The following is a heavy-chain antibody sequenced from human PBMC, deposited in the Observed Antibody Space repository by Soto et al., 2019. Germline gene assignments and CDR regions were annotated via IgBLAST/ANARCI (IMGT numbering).Heavy chain of an antibody. V-gene: IGHV1-69*06. D-gene: IGHD2-8*01. CDR2: IIPVVGTT. Sequence: QVQLVQSGAEVKKPGSSVKVSCKASGDTFTANSLKWVRQAPGQGLEWMGGIIPVVGTTKYAQKYQDRVTSAGDKAKNTAYMELSSLRSDDTAVYYCARGLLYATTYFDYWGQGTPVTVSS. J-gene: IGHJ4*02. CDR1: GDTFTANS. CDR3: ARGLLYATTYFDY.